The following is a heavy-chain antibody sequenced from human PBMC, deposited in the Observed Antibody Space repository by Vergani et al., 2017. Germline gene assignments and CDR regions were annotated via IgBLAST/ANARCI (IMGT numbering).Heavy chain of an antibody. CDR3: ASQRSAAAGRSLDH. CDR1: GFTFSNYV. V-gene: IGHV3-23*01. Sequence: EVQLLESGGGLVQPGGSLTLSCAASGFTFSNYVMTLVRQAPGKGLEWVSTISGSDGNTYYAESVKGRFTISRDNSENTLYLQMNSLRVEDAAVYYCASQRSAAAGRSLDHWGQGTLVTVSS. D-gene: IGHD6-13*01. CDR2: ISGSDGNT. J-gene: IGHJ4*02.